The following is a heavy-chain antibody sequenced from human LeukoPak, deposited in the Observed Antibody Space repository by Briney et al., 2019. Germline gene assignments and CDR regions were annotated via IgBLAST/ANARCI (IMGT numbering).Heavy chain of an antibody. D-gene: IGHD2-21*02. CDR3: AKDRAIVVVTATDDY. CDR2: ISGSGGST. V-gene: IGHV3-23*01. CDR1: GFSFSSYA. Sequence: GGSLTLSCAAYGFSFSSYAMSWVRQAPREWLEWVAAISGSGGSTYYADSVKGRFAISRDNSKNTLYLQVNSLRAEDTAVYYCAKDRAIVVVTATDDYWGQGTLVTVSS. J-gene: IGHJ4*02.